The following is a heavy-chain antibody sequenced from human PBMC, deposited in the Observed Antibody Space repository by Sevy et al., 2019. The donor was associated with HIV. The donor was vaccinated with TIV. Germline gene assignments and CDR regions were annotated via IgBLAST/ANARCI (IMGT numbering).Heavy chain of an antibody. J-gene: IGHJ6*02. V-gene: IGHV3-15*01. D-gene: IGHD2-2*01. CDR3: TTDLTVVVPAYGMDV. CDR2: IKSKTDGGTT. CDR1: GFTFSNAW. Sequence: GGSLRLSCAASGFTFSNAWMSWVRQAPGKGLEWVGRIKSKTDGGTTDYAAPVKGRFTISRDDSKNTLYLQMNSLKTEDTAVYYCTTDLTVVVPAYGMDVWGQGTTVTVSS.